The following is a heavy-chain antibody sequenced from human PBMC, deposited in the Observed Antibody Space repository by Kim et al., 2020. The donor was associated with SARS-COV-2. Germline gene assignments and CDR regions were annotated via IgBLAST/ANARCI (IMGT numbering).Heavy chain of an antibody. CDR1: GYTFTSYA. CDR3: ARDRVLRFLEWLPTPMDV. V-gene: IGHV7-4-1*02. CDR2: INTNTGNP. J-gene: IGHJ6*02. D-gene: IGHD3-3*01. Sequence: ASVKVSCKASGYTFTSYAMNWVRQAPGQGLEWMGWINTNTGNPTYAQGFTGRFVFSLDTSVSTAYLQISSLKAEDTAVYYCARDRVLRFLEWLPTPMDVWGQGTTVTVSS.